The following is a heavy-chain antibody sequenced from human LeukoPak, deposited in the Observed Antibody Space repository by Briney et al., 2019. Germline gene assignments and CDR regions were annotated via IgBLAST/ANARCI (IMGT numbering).Heavy chain of an antibody. Sequence: PGGSLRLSCAASGFTFSDFYMSWIRQAPGKELEWLSYIGGSGTDIKYADSVKGRFTISRDNAKKSLYLQMTSLRVEDAAVYYCARDRCTGAACSGYYHGMDVWGQGTTVTVSS. CDR3: ARDRCTGAACSGYYHGMDV. J-gene: IGHJ6*02. CDR2: IGGSGTDI. D-gene: IGHD2-8*02. CDR1: GFTFSDFY. V-gene: IGHV3-11*01.